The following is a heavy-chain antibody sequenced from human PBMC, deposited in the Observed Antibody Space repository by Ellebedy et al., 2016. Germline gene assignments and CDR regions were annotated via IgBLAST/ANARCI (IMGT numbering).Heavy chain of an antibody. V-gene: IGHV3-30-3*01. CDR1: GFTFSSYA. D-gene: IGHD3-22*01. CDR2: ISYDGSNK. J-gene: IGHJ4*02. CDR3: AKDGNYDSSGYPYYFDY. Sequence: GGSLRLSXAASGFTFSSYAMHWVRQAPGKGLEWVAVISYDGSNKYYADSVKGRFTISRDNSKNTLYLQMNSLRAEDTAVYYCAKDGNYDSSGYPYYFDYWGQGTLVTVSS.